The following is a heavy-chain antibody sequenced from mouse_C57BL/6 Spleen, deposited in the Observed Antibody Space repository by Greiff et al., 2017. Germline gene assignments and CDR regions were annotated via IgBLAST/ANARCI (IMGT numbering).Heavy chain of an antibody. CDR3: AIIKDYAMDY. J-gene: IGHJ4*01. Sequence: QVQLQQSGPVLVKPGASVKISCKASGYAFSSSWLNWVKQRPGKGLEWIGQLYPGDGDPNYTGKFKGKATLTADESSSTAYMQLSSLTSEDAAVYFCAIIKDYAMDYWGQGTSVTVSS. CDR1: GYAFSSSW. D-gene: IGHD1-1*01. CDR2: LYPGDGDP. V-gene: IGHV1-80*01.